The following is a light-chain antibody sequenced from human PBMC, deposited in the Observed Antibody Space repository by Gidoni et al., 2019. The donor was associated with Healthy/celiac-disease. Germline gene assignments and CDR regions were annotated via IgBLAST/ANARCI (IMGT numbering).Light chain of an antibody. J-gene: IGKJ1*01. CDR1: QSIGSY. V-gene: IGKV1-39*01. CDR2: SAS. CDR3: QQTYSGPRT. Sequence: DIQMTQSPSSLSASVGDRVTITCRASQSIGSYLSWYQQKPGKAPELLIYSASSLGSGVPSRFSGSGSEIEFTLTISSLQPEDFATYFCQQTYSGPRTFGQGTKVEIK.